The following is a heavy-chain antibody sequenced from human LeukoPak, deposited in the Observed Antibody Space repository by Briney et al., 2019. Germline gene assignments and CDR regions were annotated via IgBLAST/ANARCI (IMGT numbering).Heavy chain of an antibody. V-gene: IGHV1-69*05. CDR1: GGTFSSYA. D-gene: IGHD3-22*01. CDR3: ARDTYYYDSSGYSSSYFDY. CDR2: IIPIFGTA. J-gene: IGHJ4*02. Sequence: SVKVSCKASGGTFSSYAISWVRQAPGQGLEWMGGIIPIFGTANYAQKFQGRVTITTGESTSTAYMELSSLRSEDTAVYYCARDTYYYDSSGYSSSYFDYWGQGTLVTVSS.